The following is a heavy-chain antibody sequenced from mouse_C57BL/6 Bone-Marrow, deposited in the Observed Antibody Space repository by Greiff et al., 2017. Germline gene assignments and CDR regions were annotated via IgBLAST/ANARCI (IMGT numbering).Heavy chain of an antibody. J-gene: IGHJ2*01. D-gene: IGHD2-4*01. CDR3: TPDDYEDY. Sequence: VQLKQSGAELVRPGASVKLSCTASGFNIKDDYMHWVKQRPEQGLEWIGWIDPENGDTEYASKFQGKATITADTSSNTAYLQLSSLTSEDTAVYYCTPDDYEDYWGQGTTLTVSS. CDR1: GFNIKDDY. V-gene: IGHV14-4*01. CDR2: IDPENGDT.